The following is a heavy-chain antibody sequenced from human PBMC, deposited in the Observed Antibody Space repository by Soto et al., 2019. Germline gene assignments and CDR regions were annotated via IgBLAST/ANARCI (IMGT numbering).Heavy chain of an antibody. V-gene: IGHV1-8*01. D-gene: IGHD6-19*01. CDR2: MNPNSGNT. CDR3: ASDIAVAGTGGE. J-gene: IGHJ4*02. Sequence: GASVKVSCKASGYTFTSYDINWVRQATGQGLEWMGWMNPNSGNTGYAQKFQGRVTMTRNTSISTAYMELSSLRSEDTAVYYCASDIAVAGTGGEWGQGTLVTVYS. CDR1: GYTFTSYD.